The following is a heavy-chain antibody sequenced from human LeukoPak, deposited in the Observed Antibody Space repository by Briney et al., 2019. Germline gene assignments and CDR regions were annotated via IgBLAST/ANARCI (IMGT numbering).Heavy chain of an antibody. J-gene: IGHJ5*02. CDR2: INHSGST. V-gene: IGHV4-34*01. CDR1: SGSFSGYY. D-gene: IGHD2-15*01. Sequence: SETLSLTCAVYSGSFSGYYWSWIPQPPGKGRECIGEINHSGSTNYNPSLKSRVTISVDKSKNQFSLKLSSVTAADTAVYYCARGVGSEVVWFDPCGQGTLVTVSS. CDR3: ARGVGSEVVWFDP.